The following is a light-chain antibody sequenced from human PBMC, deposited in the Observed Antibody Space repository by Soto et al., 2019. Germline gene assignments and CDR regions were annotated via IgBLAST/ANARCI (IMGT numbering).Light chain of an antibody. CDR2: AAS. CDR3: QQRPGIPYT. V-gene: IGKV1-39*01. CDR1: QTISSY. Sequence: DSQMTQSPPSLSASVGDRVTITCRASQTISSYLKWYQQKPGKAPKLLIYAASTLQSGVPSRVRGSGSGTDFNLTISSLQPEDFATYSGQQRPGIPYTFGQGTQLESK. J-gene: IGKJ2*01.